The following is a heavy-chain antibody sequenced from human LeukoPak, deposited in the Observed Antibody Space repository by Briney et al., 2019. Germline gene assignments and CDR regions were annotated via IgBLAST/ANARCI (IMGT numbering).Heavy chain of an antibody. CDR2: IYYSGST. CDR1: GGSISSSSYY. D-gene: IGHD5-24*01. J-gene: IGHJ4*02. Sequence: SETLSLTCTVSGGSISSSSYYWGWIRQPPGKGLEWIGSIYYSGSTYYNPSLKSRVTISVDTSKNQFSLKLSSVTAADTAVYYCAREGGDGYNFRYWGQGTLVTVSS. V-gene: IGHV4-39*07. CDR3: AREGGDGYNFRY.